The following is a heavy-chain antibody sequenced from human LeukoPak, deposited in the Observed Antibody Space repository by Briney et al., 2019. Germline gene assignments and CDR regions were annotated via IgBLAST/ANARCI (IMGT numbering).Heavy chain of an antibody. Sequence: ASVKVSCKASGYTFTGYYMHWVRQAPGQGLEWMGWINPNSGGTNYAQKFQGWVTMTRDTSISTAYMELSSLRSEDTAVYYCALSPYSSSWYYFDYWGQGTLVTVSS. CDR3: ALSPYSSSWYYFDY. V-gene: IGHV1-2*04. CDR1: GYTFTGYY. D-gene: IGHD6-13*01. J-gene: IGHJ4*02. CDR2: INPNSGGT.